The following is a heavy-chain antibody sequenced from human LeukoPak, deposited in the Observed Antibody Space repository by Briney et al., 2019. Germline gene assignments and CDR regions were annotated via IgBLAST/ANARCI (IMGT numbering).Heavy chain of an antibody. CDR2: IYHAGKT. D-gene: IGHD2-8*01. CDR1: GSSITSDYY. Sequence: PSETLSLTCAVSGSSITSDYYWGWIRPPPEKGLEWIANIYHAGKTYYNPSLKSRVTMSVETSRNQFSLQLSSVTAADAAVYYCAAVRLNGDRRFRYFDFWGRGTVVTVSS. V-gene: IGHV4-38-2*01. CDR3: AAVRLNGDRRFRYFDF. J-gene: IGHJ2*01.